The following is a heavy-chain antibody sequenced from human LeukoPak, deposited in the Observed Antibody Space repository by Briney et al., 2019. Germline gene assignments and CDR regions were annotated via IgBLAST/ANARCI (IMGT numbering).Heavy chain of an antibody. CDR1: GFTFSSYE. J-gene: IGHJ4*02. Sequence: GGSLRLSCAASGFTFSSYEMNWVRQAPGKGLEWVSYISSSGSTIYYADSVKGRFTISRDNSKSTLYLQMNSLRAEDTAVYYCARSNSVAPSPFRYWGQGTLVTVSS. V-gene: IGHV3-48*03. CDR2: ISSSGSTI. CDR3: ARSNSVAPSPFRY. D-gene: IGHD5-12*01.